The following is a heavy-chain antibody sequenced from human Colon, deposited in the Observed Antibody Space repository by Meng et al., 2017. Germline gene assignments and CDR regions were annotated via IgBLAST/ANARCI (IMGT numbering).Heavy chain of an antibody. V-gene: IGHV4-61*03. Sequence: QVPLPEAGLGLVRHSATLSLTCTCSGASVRRDSHYWSWIRQSPGKGLEWIGYIYYTGNTNYNPSLASRVSMSLDTSKNHFSLHLTSVTAADTAIYYCARVNGDFDEAWFDPWGQGTLVTVSS. CDR2: IYYTGNT. J-gene: IGHJ5*02. CDR3: ARVNGDFDEAWFDP. CDR1: GASVRRDSHY. D-gene: IGHD4-17*01.